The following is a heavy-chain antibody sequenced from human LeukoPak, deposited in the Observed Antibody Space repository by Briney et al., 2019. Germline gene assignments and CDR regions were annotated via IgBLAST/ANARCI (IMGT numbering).Heavy chain of an antibody. CDR3: ARRSAARDAFDI. V-gene: IGHV3-21*01. CDR1: GFTFSSYS. CDR2: ISSSSSYI. D-gene: IGHD6-6*01. Sequence: GGSLRLSCAASGFTFSSYSMNWVRQAPGKGLEWVSSISSSSSYIYYADSVKGRFTISRDNAKNTLYLQMNSLRAEDTAVYYCARRSAARDAFDIWGQGTMVTVSS. J-gene: IGHJ3*02.